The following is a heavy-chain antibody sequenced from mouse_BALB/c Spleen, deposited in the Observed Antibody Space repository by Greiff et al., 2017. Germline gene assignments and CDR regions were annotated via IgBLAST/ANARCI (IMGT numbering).Heavy chain of an antibody. D-gene: IGHD1-1*01. CDR3: ASPGVYGMRRGYSDY. J-gene: IGHJ2*01. Sequence: VPLQQSGAELFKPGASVKLSCSASGLNFKDPFLPWVKQRPEQGLEWIGRIDPANGNTTYDPKFQGKATITADTTSTTAYLQLSSLTSEDTAVYYGASPGVYGMRRGYSDYWGQGTTLTVSS. V-gene: IGHV14-3*02. CDR1: GLNFKDPF. CDR2: IDPANGNT.